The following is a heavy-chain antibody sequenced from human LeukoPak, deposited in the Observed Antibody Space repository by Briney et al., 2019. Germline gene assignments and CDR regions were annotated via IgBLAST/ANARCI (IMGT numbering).Heavy chain of an antibody. V-gene: IGHV4-61*02. J-gene: IGHJ4*02. Sequence: SQTLSLTCTVSGGSISSSSYYWSWIRQPAGKGLEWIGRIYTSGSTNYNPSLKSRVTISVDTSKNQFSLKLSSVTAADTAVYYCARGLMYYYDSSGYYYFDYWGQGTLVTVSS. D-gene: IGHD3-22*01. CDR3: ARGLMYYYDSSGYYYFDY. CDR2: IYTSGST. CDR1: GGSISSSSYY.